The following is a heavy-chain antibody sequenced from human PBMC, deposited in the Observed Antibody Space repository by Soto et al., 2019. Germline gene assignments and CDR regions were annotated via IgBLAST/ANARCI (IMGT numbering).Heavy chain of an antibody. J-gene: IGHJ4*02. Sequence: GASVKVSCKASGYTFTGYYMHWVRQAPGQGLEWMGWINPNSGGTNYAQKFQGWVTMTRDTSISTAYMELSRLRSDDTALYYCARSPLGVYSSSWFDYWGQGTLVTVSS. V-gene: IGHV1-2*04. D-gene: IGHD6-13*01. CDR1: GYTFTGYY. CDR3: ARSPLGVYSSSWFDY. CDR2: INPNSGGT.